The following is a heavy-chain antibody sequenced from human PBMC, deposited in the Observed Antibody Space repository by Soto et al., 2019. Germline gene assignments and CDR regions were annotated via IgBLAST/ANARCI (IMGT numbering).Heavy chain of an antibody. V-gene: IGHV3-33*01. CDR2: IWYDGSNK. CDR3: ARSGAAVAFSY. D-gene: IGHD6-19*01. CDR1: GFTFSSYG. J-gene: IGHJ4*02. Sequence: GGSLRLSCAASGFTFSSYGMHWVRQAPGKGLEWVAVIWYDGSNKYYADSVKGRFTISRDNSKNTLYLQMNSLRAEDTAVYYCARSGAAVAFSYWGQGPLVTVSS.